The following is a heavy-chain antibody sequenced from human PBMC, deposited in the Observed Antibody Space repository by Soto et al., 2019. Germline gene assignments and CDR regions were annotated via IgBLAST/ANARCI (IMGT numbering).Heavy chain of an antibody. CDR2: IGHGGGT. CDR1: GGSFSGYY. D-gene: IGHD3-16*01. Sequence: QVQLQQSGAGLLKPSETLSVTCAVYGGSFSGYYWSWIRQPPGKGLEWIGEIGHGGGTIYNPSLETRVTRSEDSSNIQFSLKVNSVTAADTAVYYCARHGGYYFDYWGQGAPVTVCS. J-gene: IGHJ4*02. CDR3: ARHGGYYFDY. V-gene: IGHV4-34*01.